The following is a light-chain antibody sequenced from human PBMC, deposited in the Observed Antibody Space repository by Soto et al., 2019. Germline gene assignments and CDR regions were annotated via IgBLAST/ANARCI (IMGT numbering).Light chain of an antibody. V-gene: IGKV1-16*01. CDR2: DVS. J-gene: IGKJ5*01. CDR1: QCISSY. Sequence: DMQLTQSPSSVSASVGARVTITCRSSQCISSYLNWYQQKPGKAPKFLIYDVSTSESGVPSRFSGSGSGTEFTLTISSMQPDDFATYYCQHYNSYPLTFGQGTRLEIK. CDR3: QHYNSYPLT.